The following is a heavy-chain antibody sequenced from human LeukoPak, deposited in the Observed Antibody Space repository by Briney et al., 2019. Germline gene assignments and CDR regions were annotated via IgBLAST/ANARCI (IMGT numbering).Heavy chain of an antibody. CDR2: ISVSGGNT. D-gene: IGHD3-22*01. Sequence: GGSLRLSCAASGFTFSTYAMNWVRQAPGKGLEWVSTISVSGGNTYYADSVKGRFTISRDNSKSTLYLQMNSLRAEDTALYYCAKGSGYADYWGQGTLVTVSS. CDR3: AKGSGYADY. J-gene: IGHJ4*02. CDR1: GFTFSTYA. V-gene: IGHV3-23*01.